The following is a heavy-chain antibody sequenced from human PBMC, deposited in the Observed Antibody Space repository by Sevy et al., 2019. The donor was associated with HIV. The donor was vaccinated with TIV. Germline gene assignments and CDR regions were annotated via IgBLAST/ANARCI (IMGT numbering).Heavy chain of an antibody. CDR1: GASISSYY. Sequence: SETLSLTCTVSGASISSYYWSWIRQPPGKGLEWVGYIYYNGRTNYNPSLKSRVTISVDTSKNQFSLKLISVTAADTAVYYCVRSLADYYYGMDVWGQGTTVTVSS. J-gene: IGHJ6*02. CDR2: IYYNGRT. CDR3: VRSLADYYYGMDV. V-gene: IGHV4-59*01.